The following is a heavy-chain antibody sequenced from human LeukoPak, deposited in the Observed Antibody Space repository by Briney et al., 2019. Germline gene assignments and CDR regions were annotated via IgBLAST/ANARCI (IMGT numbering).Heavy chain of an antibody. CDR3: ARDDREGYYCYGMDV. J-gene: IGHJ6*02. Sequence: ASVKVSCKASGYTFTGYYMHWVRQAPGQGLEWMGWINPNSGDTNYAQKFQGWVTMTRDTSISTAYMELSRLTSDDTAVYYCARDDREGYYCYGMDVWGQGTTVTVSS. V-gene: IGHV1-2*04. CDR2: INPNSGDT. CDR1: GYTFTGYY. D-gene: IGHD1-26*01.